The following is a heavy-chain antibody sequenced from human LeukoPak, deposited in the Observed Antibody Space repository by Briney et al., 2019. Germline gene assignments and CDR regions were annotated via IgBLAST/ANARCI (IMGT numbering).Heavy chain of an antibody. V-gene: IGHV3-74*01. CDR3: ARGDMKRQWLVQNHDY. CDR1: GFTFSSCW. J-gene: IGHJ4*02. D-gene: IGHD6-19*01. CDR2: INSDGSST. Sequence: PGGSLRLSCAASGFTFSSCWMHWVRHAPGKGLVWVSRINSDGSSTSYADSVKGRFTISRDNSKNTLYLQMNSLRVEDTAVYFCARGDMKRQWLVQNHDYWGQGTLVTVSS.